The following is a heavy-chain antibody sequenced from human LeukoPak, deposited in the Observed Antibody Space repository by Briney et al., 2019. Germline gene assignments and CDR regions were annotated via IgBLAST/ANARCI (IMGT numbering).Heavy chain of an antibody. J-gene: IGHJ6*03. CDR2: IYYSGST. D-gene: IGHD2-2*01. CDR1: GGSISSGGYY. Sequence: SETLSLTCTVSGGSISSGGYYWSWIRQHPGKGLEWIGYIYYSGSTYYNPSLKSRVTISVDTSKNQFSLKLSSVTAADTAVYYCASGAGYCSSTSCPQAPYYYYYMDVWGKGTTVTVSS. CDR3: ASGAGYCSSTSCPQAPYYYYYMDV. V-gene: IGHV4-31*03.